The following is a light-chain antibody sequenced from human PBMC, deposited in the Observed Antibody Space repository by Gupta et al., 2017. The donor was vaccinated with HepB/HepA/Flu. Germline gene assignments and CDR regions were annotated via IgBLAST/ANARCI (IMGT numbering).Light chain of an antibody. CDR1: SSNIGTNT. CDR2: RDN. CDR3: AAWDDNLNGVV. V-gene: IGLV1-44*01. J-gene: IGLJ2*01. Sequence: QSVLTQPPSTSGTPGQRVTISCSGSSSNIGTNTVNWYQQLPGTAPNLLTYRDNQRPSGVPDRFSGSKSGTSASLAISGLQSDDEADYYCAAWDDNLNGVVFGGGTKLTVL.